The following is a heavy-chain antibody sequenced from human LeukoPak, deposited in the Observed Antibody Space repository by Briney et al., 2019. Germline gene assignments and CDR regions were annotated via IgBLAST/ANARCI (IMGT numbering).Heavy chain of an antibody. V-gene: IGHV5-51*01. CDR1: GYSFTTFW. D-gene: IGHD6-19*01. J-gene: IGHJ5*02. Sequence: GESLKISCKGSGYSFTTFWIGWVRQMPGKGLEWMGIIYPGDSDTRYSPSFQGQVTISADKSISTAYLQWSSLKASDTAMYYCARQGSGWYGGGWAFDPWGQGTLVTVSS. CDR2: IYPGDSDT. CDR3: ARQGSGWYGGGWAFDP.